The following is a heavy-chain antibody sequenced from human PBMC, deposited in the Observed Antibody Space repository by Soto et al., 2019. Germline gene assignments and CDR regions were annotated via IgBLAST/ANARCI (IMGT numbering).Heavy chain of an antibody. J-gene: IGHJ6*02. V-gene: IGHV1-69*01. D-gene: IGHD3-10*01. Sequence: QVQLVQSGAEVKEPGSSVRVSCKASGGTFANFIMNWVRQTPGQGLEWMGGIVPMFGTPTYAEKFKGRLAISATESTSTAYMELTSLRSEDTAVYYCARNGTYGISLSKYSGMDVWGQGTTVTVSS. CDR1: GGTFANFI. CDR3: ARNGTYGISLSKYSGMDV. CDR2: IVPMFGTP.